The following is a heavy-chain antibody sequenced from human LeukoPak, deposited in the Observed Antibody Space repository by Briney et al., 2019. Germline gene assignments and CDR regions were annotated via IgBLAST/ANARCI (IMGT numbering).Heavy chain of an antibody. Sequence: ASVKVSCKASGGTFSSYAISWVRQAPGQGLEWMGGIIPIFGTANYAQKFQGRVTITADESTSTAYMELSSLRSEDTAVYYCARGRYYGSGSYYFSYYYYYYMDVWGKGTTVTISS. V-gene: IGHV1-69*13. D-gene: IGHD3-10*01. CDR1: GGTFSSYA. CDR3: ARGRYYGSGSYYFSYYYYYYMDV. CDR2: IIPIFGTA. J-gene: IGHJ6*03.